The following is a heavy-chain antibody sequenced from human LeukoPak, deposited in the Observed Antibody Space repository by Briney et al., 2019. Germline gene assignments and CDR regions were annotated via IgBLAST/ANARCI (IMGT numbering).Heavy chain of an antibody. CDR1: GNTLRELP. D-gene: IGHD3-3*01. CDR3: ATRGSDFWSGFGY. J-gene: IGHJ4*02. Sequence: GASVKVSCKLSGNTLRELPIQWVRQAGGKGLEWMAGFDPENAEIVYAQNFQGRVTMTEDTSTNTAYMELTSLTSDDTALYYCATRGSDFWSGFGYWGQGTQVTVSS. V-gene: IGHV1-24*01. CDR2: FDPENAEI.